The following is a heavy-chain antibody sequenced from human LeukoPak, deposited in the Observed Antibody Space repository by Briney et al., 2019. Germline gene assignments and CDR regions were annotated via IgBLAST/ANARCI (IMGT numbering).Heavy chain of an antibody. Sequence: GGSLRLSCAASGFTFSSYAMSWVRQAPGKGLEWVSTIGGTGVRTYYADSVKGRFTISRDDSKNTLYLQINSLRAEDTAVYFCAKDRLGGPYFFHYWGQGTLVTVSS. J-gene: IGHJ4*02. D-gene: IGHD3-16*01. V-gene: IGHV3-23*01. CDR1: GFTFSSYA. CDR3: AKDRLGGPYFFHY. CDR2: IGGTGVRT.